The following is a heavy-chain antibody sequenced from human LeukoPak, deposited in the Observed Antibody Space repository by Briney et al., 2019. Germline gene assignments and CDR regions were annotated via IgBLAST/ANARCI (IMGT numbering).Heavy chain of an antibody. CDR3: ARLLIRQWLVQPYYYGMDV. CDR1: GGSISSSSYY. J-gene: IGHJ6*02. V-gene: IGHV4-39*07. Sequence: SETLSLTCTVSGGSISSSSYYWGWIRQPPGQGLEWIGEINHSGSTNYNPSLKSRVTISVDTSKNQFSLKLSSVTAADTAVYYCARLLIRQWLVQPYYYGMDVWGQGTTVTVSS. D-gene: IGHD6-19*01. CDR2: INHSGST.